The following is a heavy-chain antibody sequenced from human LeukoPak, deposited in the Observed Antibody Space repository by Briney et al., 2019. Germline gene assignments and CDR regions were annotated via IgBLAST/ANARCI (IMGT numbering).Heavy chain of an antibody. D-gene: IGHD5-24*01. CDR1: GFSFSTYW. V-gene: IGHV3-7*01. Sequence: GGSLRLSCAGAGFSFSTYWMNWVRQAPGMGLEWVASIKQDGSDKYYVDSVKGRFAISRDNAKNSLYLQMSNLRAEDTAVYYCAKGYFVDGSNSRIFFDSWGQGTLVTVSS. CDR3: AKGYFVDGSNSRIFFDS. J-gene: IGHJ4*02. CDR2: IKQDGSDK.